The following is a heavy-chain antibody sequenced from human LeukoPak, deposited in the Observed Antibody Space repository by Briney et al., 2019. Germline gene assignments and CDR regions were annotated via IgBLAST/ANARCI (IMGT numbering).Heavy chain of an antibody. D-gene: IGHD1/OR15-1a*01. CDR2: IYYSGST. CDR3: ARETIPRSRSPDY. Sequence: SETLSLTCTVSGGSISSYYWSWIRQPPGKGLEWIGYIYYSGSTNYNPSLKSRVTISVDTSKNQFSLKLSSVTAADTAVYYCARETIPRSRSPDYWGQGTLVTVSS. J-gene: IGHJ4*02. V-gene: IGHV4-59*12. CDR1: GGSISSYY.